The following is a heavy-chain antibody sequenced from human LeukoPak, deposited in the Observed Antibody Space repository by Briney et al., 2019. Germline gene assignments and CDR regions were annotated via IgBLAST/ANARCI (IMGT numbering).Heavy chain of an antibody. Sequence: GGSLRLSCAASGFTLSCYKMNCVRQAPGKGLEWVSFISSGNSFIYYADSVKGRFTIYRDNAKNSLYLQTNNLLDEATAVYYCSRDPSGSYLDYWGQGTLVTVSS. CDR3: SRDPSGSYLDY. D-gene: IGHD1-26*01. J-gene: IGHJ4*02. CDR2: ISSGNSFI. CDR1: GFTLSCYK. V-gene: IGHV3-21*01.